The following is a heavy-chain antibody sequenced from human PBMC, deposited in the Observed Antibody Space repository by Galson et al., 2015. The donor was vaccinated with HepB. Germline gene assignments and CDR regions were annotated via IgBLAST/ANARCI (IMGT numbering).Heavy chain of an antibody. Sequence: SLRLSCAASGFTFSSYWMNWVRQAPGKGLEWAAHINQDGSSEYYVDSVKGRFSISRDNAKDSVYLPLDSLRAEDTAVYYCARRISLVRGIITKPDHYYGMDVWGQGTTVTVAS. CDR3: ARRISLVRGIITKPDHYYGMDV. J-gene: IGHJ6*02. CDR1: GFTFSSYW. D-gene: IGHD3-10*01. CDR2: INQDGSSE. V-gene: IGHV3-7*03.